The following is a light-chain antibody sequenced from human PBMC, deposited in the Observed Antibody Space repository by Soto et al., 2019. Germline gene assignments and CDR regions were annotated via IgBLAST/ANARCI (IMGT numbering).Light chain of an antibody. Sequence: EXXXTQSXGTXSLFPGERATLSCRASQSLTTRYLAWYQQKPGQAPRLLIYGASSRATGIPDRFSGSGSGTAFTLTISRLEPEDFAVYSCQQYGSSPTFGQGTRLEIK. J-gene: IGKJ5*01. CDR2: GAS. V-gene: IGKV3-20*01. CDR1: QSLTTRY. CDR3: QQYGSSPT.